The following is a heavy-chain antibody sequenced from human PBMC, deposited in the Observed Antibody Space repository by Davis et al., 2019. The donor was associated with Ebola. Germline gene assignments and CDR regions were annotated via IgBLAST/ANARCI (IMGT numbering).Heavy chain of an antibody. V-gene: IGHV5-51*01. Sequence: KVSCKDSGNSFSSHWIGWVRQMPGKGLEWMGIIYTGDSDTRYSPSFRGQVTISADKSIKTAFLQWSSLKASDTALYYCASLRRTITGMDDAFDMWGQGTMVTVSS. CDR1: GNSFSSHW. D-gene: IGHD2-8*02. CDR2: IYTGDSDT. CDR3: ASLRRTITGMDDAFDM. J-gene: IGHJ3*02.